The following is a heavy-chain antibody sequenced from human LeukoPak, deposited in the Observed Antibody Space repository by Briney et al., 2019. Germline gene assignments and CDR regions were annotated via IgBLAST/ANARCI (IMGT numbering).Heavy chain of an antibody. CDR1: GASLSTYY. CDR3: ATGDHSFDN. CDR2: YASGTT. Sequence: SETLSLTCSVSGASLSTYYWNWIRQPAGKGLEWVGRYASGTTTHNPSLKSQFTMSIDTSKNQISLKLTYVTAADTAVYYCATGDHSFDNWGQGILVTV. J-gene: IGHJ4*02. D-gene: IGHD7-27*01. V-gene: IGHV4-4*07.